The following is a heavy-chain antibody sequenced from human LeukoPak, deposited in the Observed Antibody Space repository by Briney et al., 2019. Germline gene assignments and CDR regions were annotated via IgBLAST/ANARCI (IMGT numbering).Heavy chain of an antibody. Sequence: GGSLRLSCAASGFTFSSYWTSWVRQAPGKGLEWVANIKQDGSEKYYVDSVKGRFTISRDNAKNSLYLQMNSLRAEDTAVYYCARPRPGYYMDVWGKGTTVTVSS. CDR3: ARPRPGYYMDV. CDR2: IKQDGSEK. V-gene: IGHV3-7*01. CDR1: GFTFSSYW. D-gene: IGHD1-1*01. J-gene: IGHJ6*03.